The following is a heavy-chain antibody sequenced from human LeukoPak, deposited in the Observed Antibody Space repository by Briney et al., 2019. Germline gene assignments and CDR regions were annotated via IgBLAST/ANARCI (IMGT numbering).Heavy chain of an antibody. J-gene: IGHJ6*03. CDR1: GGSISSFY. V-gene: IGHV4-4*07. D-gene: IGHD2-15*01. Sequence: SETLSLTCSVSGGSISSFYWTWIRQSAGKGLEWLGRVYASGSTDYNPSLKSRLTPSLDTSENQFSLRLNSVTAADTAVYYCARSARFYHFYMDVWGKGTAVTVSS. CDR2: VYASGST. CDR3: ARSARFYHFYMDV.